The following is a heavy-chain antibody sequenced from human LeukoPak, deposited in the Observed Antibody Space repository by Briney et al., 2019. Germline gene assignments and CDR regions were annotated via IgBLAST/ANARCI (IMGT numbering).Heavy chain of an antibody. CDR2: TSGSGGST. Sequence: PGGSLRRSCAASGFTFSSYAMSWVRQAPGKGLEWVSATSGSGGSTYYADSVKGRFTISRDNSKNTLYLQMNSLRAEDTAVYYCAKDMDSSSWPFLPFDYWGQGTLVTVSS. D-gene: IGHD6-13*01. J-gene: IGHJ4*02. CDR1: GFTFSSYA. CDR3: AKDMDSSSWPFLPFDY. V-gene: IGHV3-23*01.